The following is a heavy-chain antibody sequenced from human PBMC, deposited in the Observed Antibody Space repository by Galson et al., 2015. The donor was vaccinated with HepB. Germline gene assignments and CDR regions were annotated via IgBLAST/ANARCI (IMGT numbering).Heavy chain of an antibody. CDR3: ARLVGYCSSTSCQGGYFQH. Sequence: QSGAEVKKPGESLKISCKGSGYSFTSYWIGWVRQMPGKGLEWMGIIYPGDSDTRYSPSFQGQVTISADKSISTAYLQWSSLKASDTAMYYCARLVGYCSSTSCQGGYFQHWGQGTLVTVSS. CDR1: GYSFTSYW. D-gene: IGHD2-2*01. CDR2: IYPGDSDT. J-gene: IGHJ1*01. V-gene: IGHV5-51*01.